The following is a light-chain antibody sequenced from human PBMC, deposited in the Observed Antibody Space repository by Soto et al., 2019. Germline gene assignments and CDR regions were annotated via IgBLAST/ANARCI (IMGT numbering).Light chain of an antibody. CDR3: QQAFTFPPT. CDR2: GAS. V-gene: IGKV1-12*01. Sequence: DIQMTQSPSSVSASVGDRVIITCRASQFISGWLAWYQQRPGKAPDLLISGASTLQSGVPSRFSGSGSGTDFTLTIISLQPEDFATYSCQQAFTFPPTFGQGTRVEVK. J-gene: IGKJ1*01. CDR1: QFISGW.